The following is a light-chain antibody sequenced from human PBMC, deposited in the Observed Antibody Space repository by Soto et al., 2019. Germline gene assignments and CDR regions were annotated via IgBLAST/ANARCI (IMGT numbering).Light chain of an antibody. J-gene: IGKJ1*01. CDR1: QSDSSSY. CDR3: QQYISSPWT. CDR2: AAS. V-gene: IGKV3-20*01. Sequence: EIVLTQSPGTLSLSPGERATLSCRASQSDSSSYLAWYQQKPGQAPRLLIYAASSRATGIPDRFSGSGSGTDFTLTISRLEPEDFAVYYCQQYISSPWTFGQGTKVEIK.